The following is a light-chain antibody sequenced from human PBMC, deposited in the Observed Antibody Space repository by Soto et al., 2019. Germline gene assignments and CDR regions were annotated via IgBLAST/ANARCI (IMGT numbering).Light chain of an antibody. Sequence: EIVMTPSPATLSVSPGDRATLSCRASQSVSSDLAWYHQKPGQAPRLLIYAASSRATGIPDRFSGSGSGTDFSLTISRLEPEDFAVYYCQQYGSSLLIFGGGTKVDI. V-gene: IGKV3-20*01. CDR1: QSVSSD. CDR3: QQYGSSLLI. CDR2: AAS. J-gene: IGKJ4*01.